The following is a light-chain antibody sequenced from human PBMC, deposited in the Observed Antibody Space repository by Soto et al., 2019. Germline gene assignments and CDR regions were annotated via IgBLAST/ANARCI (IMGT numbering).Light chain of an antibody. CDR1: QSIRSY. V-gene: IGKV1-39*01. CDR3: HQSYSNPET. CDR2: AAS. Sequence: DLQMTQSPSSLSASVGDRVTITCRASQSIRSYLNWYQQKPGKAPRLLIYAASSLHSGVPSRFTGGGSGTDFTLTISGLQPDDFATYYCHQSYSNPETFGRGTRVEIK. J-gene: IGKJ1*01.